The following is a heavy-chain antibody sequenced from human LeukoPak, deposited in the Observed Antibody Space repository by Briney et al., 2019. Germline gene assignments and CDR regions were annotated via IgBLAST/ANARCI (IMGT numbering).Heavy chain of an antibody. V-gene: IGHV3-7*05. CDR1: GFTFSSYW. Sequence: GGPLRLSCAASGFTFSSYWMSWVRQAPGKGLEWVSYIKPGGNTIYYVDSVKGRFTISRDNARNSLYLHMKSLRAEDTAVYYCARTWNRGFAHWRQGTLVTVSS. D-gene: IGHD1/OR15-1a*01. CDR2: IKPGGNTI. J-gene: IGHJ4*02. CDR3: ARTWNRGFAH.